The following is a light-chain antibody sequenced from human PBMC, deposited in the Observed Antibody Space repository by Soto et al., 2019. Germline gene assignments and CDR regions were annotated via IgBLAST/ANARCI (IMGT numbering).Light chain of an antibody. CDR3: QQSYNIPLT. V-gene: IGKV1-39*01. Sequence: DIQMTQSPSALSGSVGDRVTITCRASQAISSWLAWYQQQPGKAPKLLIYAASSLQSGVPSRFSGSGSGKDFTLTISSLQPEDIATYYCQQSYNIPLTFGQGTKVDIK. CDR1: QAISSW. CDR2: AAS. J-gene: IGKJ1*01.